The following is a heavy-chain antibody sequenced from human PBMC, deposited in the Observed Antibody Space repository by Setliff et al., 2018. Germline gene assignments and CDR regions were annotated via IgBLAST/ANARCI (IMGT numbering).Heavy chain of an antibody. CDR1: GFTFSSHW. Sequence: LRLSCVGSGFTFSSHWLDWVRQTPGKGLEWVANINQYGTEKYYVDSVKGRFSVSRDNAKNSLYLQVNSLRVEDTAIYYCAKSPVRFGIDVVIPSYFDSWGPGTLVTVSS. CDR3: AKSPVRFGIDVVIPSYFDS. V-gene: IGHV3-7*03. D-gene: IGHD3-16*02. CDR2: INQYGTEK. J-gene: IGHJ4*02.